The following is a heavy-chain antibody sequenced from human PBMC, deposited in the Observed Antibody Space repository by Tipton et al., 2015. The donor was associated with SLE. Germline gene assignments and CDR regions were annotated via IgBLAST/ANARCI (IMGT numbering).Heavy chain of an antibody. J-gene: IGHJ2*01. CDR2: IYYSGST. D-gene: IGHD6-19*01. Sequence: TLSLTCTVSGGSISSSSYYWGWIRQPPGKGLEWIGYIYYSGSTNYNPSLKSRVTISVDTSKNQFSLKLSSVTAADTAVYYCARLQWLVLNWYFDLWDRGTLVTVSS. V-gene: IGHV4-61*05. CDR1: GGSISSSSYY. CDR3: ARLQWLVLNWYFDL.